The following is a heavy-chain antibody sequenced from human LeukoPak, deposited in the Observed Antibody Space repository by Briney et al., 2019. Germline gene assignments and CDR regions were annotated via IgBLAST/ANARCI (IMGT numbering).Heavy chain of an antibody. Sequence: GASVKVSCKASGYTFTSYYMHWVRQAPGQGLEWMGIINPSGGSTSYAQKFQGRVTMTRDTSTSTVYMELSSLRSDDTAVYYCAREAVGYYFDYWGQGTLVAVSS. CDR1: GYTFTSYY. D-gene: IGHD2-15*01. V-gene: IGHV1-46*01. CDR3: AREAVGYYFDY. J-gene: IGHJ4*02. CDR2: INPSGGST.